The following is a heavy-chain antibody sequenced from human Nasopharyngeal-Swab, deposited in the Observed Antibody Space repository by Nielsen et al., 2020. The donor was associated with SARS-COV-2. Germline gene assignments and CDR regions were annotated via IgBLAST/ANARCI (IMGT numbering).Heavy chain of an antibody. Sequence: GGSLRLSCAASGFTFSSYGMHWVRQAPGKGLEWVAVISYDGSNKYYADSVKGRFTISRDNSKNTLYLQMNSLRAEDTAVYYCAKDRYYDFWSGYYTKDYWSQGTLVTVSS. J-gene: IGHJ4*02. CDR1: GFTFSSYG. D-gene: IGHD3-3*01. CDR3: AKDRYYDFWSGYYTKDY. CDR2: ISYDGSNK. V-gene: IGHV3-30*18.